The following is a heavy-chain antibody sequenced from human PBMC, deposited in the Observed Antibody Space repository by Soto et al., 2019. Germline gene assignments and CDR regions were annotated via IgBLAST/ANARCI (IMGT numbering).Heavy chain of an antibody. CDR2: MYYSGSS. Sequence: QLQLQESGPGLVKPSETLSLTCSVSGGSISSRTFWWAWIRQPPGKGLEWIGDMYYSGSSFSSPTLKSRVTLSVDTSKNQLSLKLNSVTAADTAVYYCARHPRDDYNYGGSGIFDYWGQGTLVTVSA. CDR1: GGSISSRTFW. V-gene: IGHV4-39*01. CDR3: ARHPRDDYNYGGSGIFDY. J-gene: IGHJ4*02. D-gene: IGHD4-4*01.